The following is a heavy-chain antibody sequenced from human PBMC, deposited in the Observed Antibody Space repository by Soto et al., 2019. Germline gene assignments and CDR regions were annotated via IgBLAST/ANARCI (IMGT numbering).Heavy chain of an antibody. CDR2: IYHTGST. V-gene: IGHV4-31*03. CDR1: GGSISTVGHY. Sequence: SETLSLTCSVSGGSISTVGHYWTWIRQPPGKGLEWIGSIYHTGSTYYSKSLRSRLTMSVDTSKSQFSLRLSSVTAADTAVYYFVRPNRNVRRRKCDYWAQRSLVT. J-gene: IGHJ4*01. CDR3: VRPNRNVRRRKCDY. D-gene: IGHD1-1*01.